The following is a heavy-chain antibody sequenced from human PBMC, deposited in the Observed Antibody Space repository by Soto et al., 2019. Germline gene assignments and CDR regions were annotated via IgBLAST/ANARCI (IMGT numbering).Heavy chain of an antibody. J-gene: IGHJ3*02. CDR2: ISYDGSNK. CDR3: ASYSSGWYSGAFDI. CDR1: GFTFSSYG. D-gene: IGHD6-19*01. Sequence: GGSLRLSCAASGFTFSSYGMHWVRQAPGKGLEWVAVISYDGSNKYYADSVKGRFTISRDNSKNTLYLQMNSLRAEDTAVYYCASYSSGWYSGAFDIWGQGTMVTVSS. V-gene: IGHV3-30*03.